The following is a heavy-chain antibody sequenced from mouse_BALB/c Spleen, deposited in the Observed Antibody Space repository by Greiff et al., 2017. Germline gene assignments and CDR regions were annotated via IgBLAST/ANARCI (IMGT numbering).Heavy chain of an antibody. Sequence: VQLQQSGAELVRPGTSVKVSCKASGYAFTNYLIEWVKQRPGQGLEWIGVINPGSGGTNYNEKFKGKATLTADKSSSTAYMQLSSLTSDDSAVYFCARYNYGSRDYYAMDYWGQGTSVTVSS. CDR3: ARYNYGSRDYYAMDY. J-gene: IGHJ4*01. D-gene: IGHD1-1*01. CDR1: GYAFTNYL. V-gene: IGHV1-54*03. CDR2: INPGSGGT.